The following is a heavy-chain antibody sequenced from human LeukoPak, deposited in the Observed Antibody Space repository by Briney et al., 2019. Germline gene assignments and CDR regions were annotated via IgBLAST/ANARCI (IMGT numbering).Heavy chain of an antibody. CDR3: VLDCSSTSCRNHYYYYGMDV. V-gene: IGHV1-69*02. Sequence: ASVKVSCKASGGTLSSYTISWVRQAPGQGLEWMGRIIPILGIANYAQKFQGRVTITADKSTSTAYMELSSLRSEDTAVYYCVLDCSSTSCRNHYYYYGMDVWGQGTTVTVSS. CDR1: GGTLSSYT. CDR2: IIPILGIA. J-gene: IGHJ6*02. D-gene: IGHD2-2*01.